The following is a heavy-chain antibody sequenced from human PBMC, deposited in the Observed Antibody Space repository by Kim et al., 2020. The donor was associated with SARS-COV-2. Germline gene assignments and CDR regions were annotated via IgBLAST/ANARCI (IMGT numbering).Heavy chain of an antibody. CDR1: GYSISSGYY. CDR3: ASLIFGVDTAPFDFDY. V-gene: IGHV4-38-2*02. Sequence: SETLSLTCTVSGYSISSGYYWGWIRQPPGKGLEWIGSIYHSGSTYYNPSLKSRVTISVDTSKNQFSLKLSSVTAADTAVYYCASLIFGVDTAPFDFDYWG. D-gene: IGHD3-3*01. CDR2: IYHSGST. J-gene: IGHJ4*01.